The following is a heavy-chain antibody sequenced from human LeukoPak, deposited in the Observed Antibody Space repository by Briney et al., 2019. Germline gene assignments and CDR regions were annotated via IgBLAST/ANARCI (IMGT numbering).Heavy chain of an antibody. CDR2: IVGDGSKT. Sequence: GGSLRLSCAASGFSFNNCAMTWVRQAPGKELEWVSTIVGDGSKTYYADSVKGRFTISSDNSRTLLFLHMNSLRAEDTVVYYCAKQPYNFYYLDVWGEGTTVTVSS. J-gene: IGHJ6*03. V-gene: IGHV3-23*01. D-gene: IGHD2-21*01. CDR1: GFSFNNCA. CDR3: AKQPYNFYYLDV.